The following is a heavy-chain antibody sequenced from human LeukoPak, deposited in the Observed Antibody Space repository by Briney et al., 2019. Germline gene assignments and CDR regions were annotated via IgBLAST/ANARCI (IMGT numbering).Heavy chain of an antibody. V-gene: IGHV5-51*01. D-gene: IGHD5-12*01. J-gene: IGHJ4*02. Sequence: GESLKISCKGSGYSFTRKWIGWVRQMPGKGLEWMGIIYPGDSDTRYSPSFQGQVTISADKSISTAYLQWSSLKASDTAMYYCARHQGRTGLGYSGYVNPSTADYWGQGTLVTVSS. CDR3: ARHQGRTGLGYSGYVNPSTADY. CDR2: IYPGDSDT. CDR1: GYSFTRKW.